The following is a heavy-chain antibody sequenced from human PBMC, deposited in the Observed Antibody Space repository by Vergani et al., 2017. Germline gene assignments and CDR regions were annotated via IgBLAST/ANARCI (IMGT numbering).Heavy chain of an antibody. Sequence: QVQLVQSGAEVKKPGASVKVSCKASGYTFSTYGISWVRQAPGQGLEWMGWISAYNGNTNYPEKFQGRLTMTTDTSTRTAYMELRSLRSDDTAVYYCAKVAYSSSSLYYYYYMDVWGKGTTVTVSS. J-gene: IGHJ6*03. CDR1: GYTFSTYG. D-gene: IGHD6-6*01. CDR2: ISAYNGNT. CDR3: AKVAYSSSSLYYYYYMDV. V-gene: IGHV1-18*01.